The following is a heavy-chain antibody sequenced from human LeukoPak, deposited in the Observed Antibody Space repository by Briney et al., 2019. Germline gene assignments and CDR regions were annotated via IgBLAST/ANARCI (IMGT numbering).Heavy chain of an antibody. CDR3: AKDNSGSYYDDAFDI. CDR1: GFSFSSYG. J-gene: IGHJ3*02. D-gene: IGHD1-26*01. CDR2: ISGSGGST. V-gene: IGHV3-23*01. Sequence: PGGTLRLSCAASGFSFSSYGMSWVRQAPGKGLEWVSAISGSGGSTYYADSVKGRFTISRDNSKNTLYLQMNSLRAEDTAVYYCAKDNSGSYYDDAFDIWGQGTMVTVSS.